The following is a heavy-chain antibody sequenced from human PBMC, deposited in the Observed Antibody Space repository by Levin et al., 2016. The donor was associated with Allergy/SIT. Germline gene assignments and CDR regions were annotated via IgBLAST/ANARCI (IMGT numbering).Heavy chain of an antibody. Sequence: GESLKISCAASGFTFSSYAMHWVRQAPGKGLEWVAVISYDGSNKYYADSVKGRFTISRDNSKNTLYLQMNSLRAEDTAVYYCARSPSRAIAARPVGAFDIWGQGTMVTVSS. V-gene: IGHV3-30-3*01. CDR3: ARSPSRAIAARPVGAFDI. D-gene: IGHD6-6*01. J-gene: IGHJ3*02. CDR1: GFTFSSYA. CDR2: ISYDGSNK.